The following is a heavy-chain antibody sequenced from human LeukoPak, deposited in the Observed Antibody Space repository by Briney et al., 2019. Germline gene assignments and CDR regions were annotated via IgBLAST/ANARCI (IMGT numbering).Heavy chain of an antibody. D-gene: IGHD6-13*01. Sequence: SQTLSLTCTVSGGSISSGDYYWSWIHQPPGKGLEWIGYIYYSRSTYYNPSLKSRVTISVDTSKNQFSLKLSSVTAADTAVYYCARVWYSSSCFDYWGQGTLVTVSS. J-gene: IGHJ4*02. V-gene: IGHV4-30-4*08. CDR1: GGSISSGDYY. CDR2: IYYSRST. CDR3: ARVWYSSSCFDY.